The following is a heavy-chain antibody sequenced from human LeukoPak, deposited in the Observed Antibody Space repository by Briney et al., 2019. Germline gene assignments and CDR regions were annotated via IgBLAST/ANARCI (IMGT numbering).Heavy chain of an antibody. CDR1: GGSMSSYY. D-gene: IGHD2-15*01. CDR2: IHDSGST. J-gene: IGHJ4*02. V-gene: IGHV4-59*01. Sequence: PAETLSLTCTVSGGSMSSYYWSWVRQAPGKGLEWIGYIHDSGSTNYNPSLKSRVTISVDTSKNRFSLKLSSVTAADTAVYYCARDRREQYCSGGSCYSALGFFDYWGQGTLVTVSS. CDR3: ARDRREQYCSGGSCYSALGFFDY.